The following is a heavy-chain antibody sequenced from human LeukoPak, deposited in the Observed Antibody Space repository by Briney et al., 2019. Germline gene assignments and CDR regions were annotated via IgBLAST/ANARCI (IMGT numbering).Heavy chain of an antibody. CDR2: ISYDGSNK. V-gene: IGHV3-30*18. D-gene: IGHD5-18*01. Sequence: GGSLRLSCAASGFTFSSYGMHWVRQAPGKGLEWVAVISYDGSNKYYADSVKGRFTISRDNSKNTLYLPMNSLRAEDTAVYYCANVDTAMGTFDYWGQGTLVTVST. CDR1: GFTFSSYG. J-gene: IGHJ4*02. CDR3: ANVDTAMGTFDY.